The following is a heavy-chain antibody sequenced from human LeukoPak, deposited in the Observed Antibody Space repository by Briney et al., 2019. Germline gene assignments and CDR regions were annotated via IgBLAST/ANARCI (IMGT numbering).Heavy chain of an antibody. CDR1: GYTFTSYG. Sequence: APEKVSCKASGYTFTSYGISWVRQAPGHRLEWIGWIRAYKGNTNYVQKLQGRVTMTTDTSTSTAYMELRSLRSDDTAVYYCAREGAGYSSGSLYYYYYGMDVWGQGTTVTVSS. CDR2: IRAYKGNT. CDR3: AREGAGYSSGSLYYYYYGMDV. D-gene: IGHD6-19*01. V-gene: IGHV1-18*01. J-gene: IGHJ6*02.